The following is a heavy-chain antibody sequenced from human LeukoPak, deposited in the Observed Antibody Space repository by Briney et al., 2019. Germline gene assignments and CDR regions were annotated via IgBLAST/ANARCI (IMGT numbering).Heavy chain of an antibody. CDR1: GGSISSYY. CDR2: IYTSGST. Sequence: PSETLSLTCTVSGGSISSYYWSWIRQPAGKGLEWIGRIYTSGSTNYNPSLKSRVTMSVDTSKNQFSLKLSSVTAADTAVYYCARVRSPSSFTAARPRPAFDIWGQGTMVTVSS. CDR3: ARVRSPSSFTAARPRPAFDI. D-gene: IGHD6-6*01. V-gene: IGHV4-4*07. J-gene: IGHJ3*02.